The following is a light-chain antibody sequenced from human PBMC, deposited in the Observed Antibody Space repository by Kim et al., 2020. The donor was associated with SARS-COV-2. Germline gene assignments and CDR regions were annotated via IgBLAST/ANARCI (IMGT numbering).Light chain of an antibody. CDR2: DAS. CDR3: QQFNRFPRT. V-gene: IGKV1-13*02. Sequence: AIQLTQSPSSLSASVGDRVTITCRASQDISSAVAWFQQKPGKPPKVLIYDASTLQSGVPSRFSGSGSGTDFTLTISSLQAGDFATYFCQQFNRFPRTFGQGTKVDIK. J-gene: IGKJ1*01. CDR1: QDISSA.